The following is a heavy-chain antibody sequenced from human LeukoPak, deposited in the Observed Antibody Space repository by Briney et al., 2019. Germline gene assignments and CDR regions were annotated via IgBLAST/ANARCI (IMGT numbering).Heavy chain of an antibody. CDR3: AKSDXSGYYPNFDY. J-gene: IGHJ4*02. Sequence: GGSLRLSCAASGLTFSNYAMSWVRQAPGKGLEWVSAISGTDGSTYYADSVKGRFTISRDNSKNTLYLQMNSLRAEDTAVYYCAKSDXSGYYPNFDYWGQGTLVTVSS. D-gene: IGHD3-22*01. V-gene: IGHV3-23*01. CDR2: ISGTDGST. CDR1: GLTFSNYA.